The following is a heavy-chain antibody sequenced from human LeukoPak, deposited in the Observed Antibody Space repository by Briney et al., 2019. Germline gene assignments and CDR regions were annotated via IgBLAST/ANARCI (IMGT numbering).Heavy chain of an antibody. V-gene: IGHV4-38-2*01. CDR2: IYHSGST. Sequence: SETLSLTCAVSGYSISSGYYWRWIRQPPGKGLEWIGSIYHSGSTYYNPSLKSRVTISVDTSKNQFSLKLSSVTAADTAVYYCARQGAAAGTGRVGWYFDLWGRGTLVTVSS. J-gene: IGHJ2*01. CDR3: ARQGAAAGTGRVGWYFDL. D-gene: IGHD6-13*01. CDR1: GYSISSGYY.